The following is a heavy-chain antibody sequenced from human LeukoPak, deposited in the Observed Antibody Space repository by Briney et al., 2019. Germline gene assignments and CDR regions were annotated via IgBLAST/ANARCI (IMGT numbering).Heavy chain of an antibody. J-gene: IGHJ4*02. CDR2: ISGSGGST. V-gene: IGHV3-23*01. Sequence: PGGSLRLSCAASGFTFSSYAMSWVRQAPGKGLEWVSAISGSGGSTYYTDSVKGRFTISRDNSKNTLYLQMNSLRAEDTAVYYCAKGEGYCSGGDCWHFDYWGPGTLVTVSS. D-gene: IGHD2-15*01. CDR3: AKGEGYCSGGDCWHFDY. CDR1: GFTFSSYA.